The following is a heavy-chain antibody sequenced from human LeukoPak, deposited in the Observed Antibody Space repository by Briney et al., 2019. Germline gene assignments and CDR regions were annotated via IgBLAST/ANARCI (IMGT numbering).Heavy chain of an antibody. V-gene: IGHV3-30-3*01. CDR3: ASCGYVLFDY. Sequence: GRSLRLSCAASGFTFSSYAMHRVRQDPGKGLEGVAVISYDGSNKYYADSVKGRFTISRDHSKNTLYLQMNSLRAEDTAVYYCASCGYVLFDYWGQGTLVTVSS. CDR1: GFTFSSYA. CDR2: ISYDGSNK. D-gene: IGHD5-12*01. J-gene: IGHJ4*02.